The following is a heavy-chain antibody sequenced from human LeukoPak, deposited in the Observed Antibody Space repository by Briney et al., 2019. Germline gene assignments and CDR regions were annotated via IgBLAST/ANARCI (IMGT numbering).Heavy chain of an antibody. D-gene: IGHD3-10*01. V-gene: IGHV3-23*01. J-gene: IGHJ4*02. CDR1: GFTFSSYA. CDR2: ISGSGGST. CDR3: ARGSGGISARRGNFDY. Sequence: GGSLRLSCAASGFTFSSYAMTWVRQAPGKGLEWVSAISGSGGSTSYADPVKGRFTISRDNSKNTLYLQMNSLRAEDTAVYYCARGSGGISARRGNFDYWGQGTLVTVSS.